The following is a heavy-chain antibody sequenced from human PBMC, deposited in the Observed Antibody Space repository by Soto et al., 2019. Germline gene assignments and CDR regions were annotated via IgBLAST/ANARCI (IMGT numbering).Heavy chain of an antibody. J-gene: IGHJ4*02. Sequence: QVQLVESGGGVVQPGRSLRLSCAASGFTFSSYGMHWVRQAPGKGLEWVAVIWYDGSNKYYADSVKGRFTISRDNSKNALYLQLNSLSAEDTAVYYGAKENVAYPYSWGQGTLVTVSS. CDR2: IWYDGSNK. CDR1: GFTFSSYG. CDR3: AKENVAYPYS. V-gene: IGHV3-33*06. D-gene: IGHD2-2*02.